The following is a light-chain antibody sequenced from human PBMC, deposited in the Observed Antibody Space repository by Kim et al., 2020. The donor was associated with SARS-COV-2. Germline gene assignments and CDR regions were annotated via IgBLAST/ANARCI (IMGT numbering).Light chain of an antibody. V-gene: IGKV1D-12*01. CDR1: QGISSW. Sequence: SASVGDTVTITCRAGQGISSWLAWYQQKPGKAPKLLIYTASSLKNGVPSRFSGSGFGTDFTLTITSLQPEDFATYYCQQANSFPLTFGGGTKVEI. J-gene: IGKJ4*01. CDR2: TAS. CDR3: QQANSFPLT.